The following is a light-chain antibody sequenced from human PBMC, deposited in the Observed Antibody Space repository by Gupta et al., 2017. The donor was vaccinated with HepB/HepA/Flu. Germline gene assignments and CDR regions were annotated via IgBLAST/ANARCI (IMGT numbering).Light chain of an antibody. CDR1: TGAVTEGNF. CDR2: TTS. CDR3: LLFYSGAVV. V-gene: IGLV7-43*01. Sequence: QAVVTQDPSLTVSPGGPVTLTYDFNTGAVTEGNFPRWFQQKPGQAPMLRSYTTSSKYSRTPACVSGSLLAGTVALTLSGVQAEDEYYYYCLLFYSGAVVFGGGTKLTVL. J-gene: IGLJ3*02.